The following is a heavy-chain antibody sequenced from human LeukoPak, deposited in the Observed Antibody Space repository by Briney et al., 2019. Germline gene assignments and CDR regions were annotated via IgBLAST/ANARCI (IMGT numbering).Heavy chain of an antibody. J-gene: IGHJ3*02. CDR2: IIPIFGTA. CDR3: AKADPSRDRCDFWSGSYDAFDI. D-gene: IGHD3-3*01. CDR1: GGTFSSYA. V-gene: IGHV1-69*01. Sequence: SVKVSCKASGGTFSSYAISWVRQAPGRGLEWMGGIIPIFGTANYAQKFQGRVTITADESTSTAYMELSSLRSEDTAVYYCAKADPSRDRCDFWSGSYDAFDIWGQGTMVTVSS.